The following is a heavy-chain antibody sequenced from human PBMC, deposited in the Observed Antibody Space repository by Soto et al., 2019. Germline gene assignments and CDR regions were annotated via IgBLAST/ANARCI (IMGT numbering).Heavy chain of an antibody. D-gene: IGHD3-10*01. CDR1: GGSFTGYY. V-gene: IGHV4-34*01. J-gene: IGHJ6*02. CDR2: INHGGAT. CDR3: ARGRVHLAPGTRLRYYAMDV. Sequence: QVQLHQWGAGLLRPAETLSLTCAINGGSFTGYYWSWIRQAPGEALEWIGEINHGGATNVHPSLKSRILISMDASKNQFSVNLTSVSAADTAIYFCARGRVHLAPGTRLRYYAMDVWGQGIAVIISS.